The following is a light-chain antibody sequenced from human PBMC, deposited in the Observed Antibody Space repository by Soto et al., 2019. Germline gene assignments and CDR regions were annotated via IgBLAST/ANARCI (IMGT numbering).Light chain of an antibody. CDR2: GSS. CDR3: QQYGSSPPYT. V-gene: IGKV3-20*01. CDR1: QSVSNNY. J-gene: IGKJ2*01. Sequence: EVVLTQSPGTLSLSPGERATLSCRASQSVSNNYFAWYQQKPDQAPRLLIFGSSDSATGTPDRFSGSGSGTDFTLTISSLEPEDFAVYYCQQYGSSPPYTFGQGTKLENK.